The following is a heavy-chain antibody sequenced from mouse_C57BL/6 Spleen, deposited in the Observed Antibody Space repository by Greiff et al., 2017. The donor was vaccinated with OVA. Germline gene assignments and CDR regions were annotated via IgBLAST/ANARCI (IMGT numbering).Heavy chain of an antibody. CDR3: ARRVYYGYDGAAMDY. CDR2: IDPSDIYT. D-gene: IGHD2-2*01. J-gene: IGHJ4*01. Sequence: QVQLQQPGAELVMPGASVKLSCKASGYTFTSYWMHWVKQRPGQGLEWIGEIDPSDIYTNYNQKFKGKSTLTVDKSSSTAYMQLSSLTSEDSAVYYCARRVYYGYDGAAMDYWGQGTSVTVSS. CDR1: GYTFTSYW. V-gene: IGHV1-69*01.